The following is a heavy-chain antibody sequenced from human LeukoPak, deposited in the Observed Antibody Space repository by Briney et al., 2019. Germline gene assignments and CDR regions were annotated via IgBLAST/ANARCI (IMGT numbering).Heavy chain of an antibody. Sequence: GGSLRLSCAASGFTFSSYGMHWVRQAPGQGLEWMGWINPNSGGTNYAQKFQGRVTMTRDTSISTAYMELSRLRSDDTAVYYCARTTINDAPAFDIWGQGTMVTVSS. CDR1: GFTFSSYG. CDR2: INPNSGGT. CDR3: ARTTINDAPAFDI. J-gene: IGHJ3*02. V-gene: IGHV1-2*02. D-gene: IGHD1-14*01.